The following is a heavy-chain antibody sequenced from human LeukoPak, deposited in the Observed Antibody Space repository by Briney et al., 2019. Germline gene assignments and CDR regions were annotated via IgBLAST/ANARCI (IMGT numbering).Heavy chain of an antibody. Sequence: GGSLRLSCAASGFTVSSNYMSWVRQAPGKGLEWVSVIYSGGSTYYADSVKGRFTISRDNSKNTLYLQMNSLRAEDTAVYYCAGIYYGGPTHDAFDIWGQGTMVTVSS. V-gene: IGHV3-53*01. CDR1: GFTVSSNY. CDR2: IYSGGST. D-gene: IGHD3-10*01. J-gene: IGHJ3*02. CDR3: AGIYYGGPTHDAFDI.